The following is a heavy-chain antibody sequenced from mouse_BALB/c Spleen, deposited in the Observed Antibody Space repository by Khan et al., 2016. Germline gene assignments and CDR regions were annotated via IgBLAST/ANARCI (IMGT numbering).Heavy chain of an antibody. CDR1: GYSITSNYA. CDR3: ARYGLYDFYAIDY. V-gene: IGHV3-2*02. CDR2: IAYSGST. Sequence: EVQLQESGPGLVKPSQSLYLTCTVTGYSITSNYAWNWIRQFPGNKLEWMAYIAYSGSTGYNQSLSSRISITRDKSKNQFFLQLNSVTTEDTATXCWARYGLYDFYAIDYWGQGTFVTVSS. D-gene: IGHD2-3*01. J-gene: IGHJ4*01.